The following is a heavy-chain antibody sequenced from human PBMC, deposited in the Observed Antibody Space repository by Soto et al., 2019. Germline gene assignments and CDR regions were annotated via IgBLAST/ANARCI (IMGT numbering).Heavy chain of an antibody. CDR2: IIPIFGTA. CDR1: GGTFSSYA. V-gene: IGHV1-69*12. J-gene: IGHJ6*02. CDR3: PSLIAAAGPPHSPRYYFGMDV. Sequence: QVQLVQSGAEVKKPGSSVKVSCKASGGTFSSYAISWVRQAPGQGLEWMGGIIPIFGTADYAQKIQGRVTITADESTSTAYMELSSVRSEDTAVYYCPSLIAAAGPPHSPRYYFGMDVCGQGTTVTVSS. D-gene: IGHD6-13*01.